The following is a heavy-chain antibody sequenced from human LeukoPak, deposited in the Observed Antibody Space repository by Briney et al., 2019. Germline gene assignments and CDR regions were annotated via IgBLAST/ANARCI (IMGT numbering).Heavy chain of an antibody. V-gene: IGHV3-33*06. Sequence: GGSLRLSCAASGFTFSSYGMHWVRQAPGKGLEWVAVIWYDGSNKYYADSVKGRFTISRDNSKNTLYLQMNSLRAEDTAVYYCAKAFRSSWYKIVYWGQGTLVTVSS. CDR3: AKAFRSSWYKIVY. CDR1: GFTFSSYG. CDR2: IWYDGSNK. D-gene: IGHD6-13*01. J-gene: IGHJ4*02.